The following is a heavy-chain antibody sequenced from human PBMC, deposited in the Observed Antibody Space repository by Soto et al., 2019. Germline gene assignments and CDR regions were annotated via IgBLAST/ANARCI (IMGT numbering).Heavy chain of an antibody. Sequence: QVQLVQSGAEVKKPGSSVKVSCKASGGTFSSYTISWVRQAPGQGLEWMGRIIPILGIANYAQKFQGRVTITEDKATSTAYMELSRLRSEDTAVYYCARDRYSEILTGYPSDYWGQGTLVTVSS. V-gene: IGHV1-69*08. CDR1: GGTFSSYT. CDR3: ARDRYSEILTGYPSDY. CDR2: IIPILGIA. J-gene: IGHJ4*02. D-gene: IGHD3-9*01.